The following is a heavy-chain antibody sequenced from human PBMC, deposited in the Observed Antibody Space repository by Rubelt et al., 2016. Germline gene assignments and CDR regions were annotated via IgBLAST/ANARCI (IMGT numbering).Heavy chain of an antibody. V-gene: IGHV4-59*01. D-gene: IGHD3-3*01. CDR1: GGSISSYY. CDR3: AGGITIFGVASGYFDY. J-gene: IGHJ4*02. Sequence: QVQLQESGPGLVKPSETLSLTCTVSGGSISSYYWSWIRQPPGKGLEWIGYIYYSGSTNYNPSLKSRVTISVDTSKNQFSLKPSSVTAADTAVYYCAGGITIFGVASGYFDYWGQGTLVTVSS. CDR2: IYYSGST.